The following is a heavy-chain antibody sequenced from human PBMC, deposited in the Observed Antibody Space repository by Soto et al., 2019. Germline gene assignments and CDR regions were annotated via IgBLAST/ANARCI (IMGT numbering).Heavy chain of an antibody. V-gene: IGHV3-23*01. CDR2: ISGSGGST. CDR1: GFTFSSYA. J-gene: IGHJ2*01. D-gene: IGHD4-17*01. CDR3: AKNYGGNFDPNWYFDL. Sequence: EVQLLESGGGLVQPGGSLRLSCAASGFTFSSYAMSCVRQAPGKGLEWVSAISGSGGSTYYADSVKGRFTISRDNSKNTLYLQMNSLRAEDTAVYYCAKNYGGNFDPNWYFDLWGRGTLVTVSS.